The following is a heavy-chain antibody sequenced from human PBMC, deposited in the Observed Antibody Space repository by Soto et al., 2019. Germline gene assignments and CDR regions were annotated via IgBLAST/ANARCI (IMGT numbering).Heavy chain of an antibody. CDR2: INHSGST. CDR1: GGSLSGYY. D-gene: IGHD6-13*01. CDR3: ARGRGSWEDYYYGMDG. V-gene: IGHV4-34*01. Sequence: SETLSLTCAVYGGSLSGYYWSWIRQPPGKGLEWIGEINHSGSTNYNPSLKSRVTISVDTSKNQFSLKLSSVTAADTAVYYWARGRGSWEDYYYGMDGWGQGTTVTVAS. J-gene: IGHJ6*02.